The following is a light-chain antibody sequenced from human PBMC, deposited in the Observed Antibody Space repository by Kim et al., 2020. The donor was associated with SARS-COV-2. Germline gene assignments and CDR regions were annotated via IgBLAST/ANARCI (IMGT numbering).Light chain of an antibody. Sequence: DIQMTQSPSTLSASVGDRVTMTCRASQSMSTSLAWYQQKPGKAPKLLIYDASTLKSGVPSRFSAGSASGTQFTLTISSVQPDDFGTYYCQQYNSFLYTFGQGTKLEI. CDR2: DAS. V-gene: IGKV1-5*01. J-gene: IGKJ2*01. CDR1: QSMSTS. CDR3: QQYNSFLYT.